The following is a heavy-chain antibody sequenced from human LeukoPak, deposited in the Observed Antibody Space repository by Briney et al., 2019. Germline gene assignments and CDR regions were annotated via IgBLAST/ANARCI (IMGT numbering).Heavy chain of an antibody. V-gene: IGHV3-30*18. CDR2: ISYDGSNK. CDR1: GFTFGSYG. D-gene: IGHD1-26*01. J-gene: IGHJ4*02. Sequence: GRSLRLSCAASGFTFGSYGMHWVRQAPGKGLEWVAVISYDGSNKYYADSVKGRFTISRDNSKNTLYLQMNSLRAEDTAVYYCAKAPRIVGATGSGSFDYWGQGTLVTVSS. CDR3: AKAPRIVGATGSGSFDY.